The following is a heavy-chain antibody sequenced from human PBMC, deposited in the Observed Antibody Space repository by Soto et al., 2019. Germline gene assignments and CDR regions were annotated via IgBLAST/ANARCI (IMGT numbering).Heavy chain of an antibody. Sequence: VKVSCKASGYTFTSYAMHWVRQAPGQRLEWMGWINAGNGNTKYSQKFQGRVTITRDTSASTAYMELSSLRSEDTAVYYCARWYYDSSGYYVYYFDYWGQGTLVTVSS. V-gene: IGHV1-3*01. CDR3: ARWYYDSSGYYVYYFDY. CDR2: INAGNGNT. CDR1: GYTFTSYA. J-gene: IGHJ4*02. D-gene: IGHD3-22*01.